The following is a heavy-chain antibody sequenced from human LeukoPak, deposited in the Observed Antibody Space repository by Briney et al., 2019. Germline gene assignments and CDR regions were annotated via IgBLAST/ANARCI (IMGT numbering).Heavy chain of an antibody. D-gene: IGHD3-22*01. J-gene: IGHJ6*02. CDR1: GLIFSSSA. V-gene: IGHV3-23*01. Sequence: GGSLRLSCAVSGLIFSSSAMSWVRQAPGKGLEWVSAISGGGDDTSYADSARGRFTVSRGNSKSTLYLQMNSLRAEDTAVYYCAKDSRESSGHFPYYYYYHYGLDVWGQGTTVTVSS. CDR3: AKDSRESSGHFPYYYYYHYGLDV. CDR2: ISGGGDDT.